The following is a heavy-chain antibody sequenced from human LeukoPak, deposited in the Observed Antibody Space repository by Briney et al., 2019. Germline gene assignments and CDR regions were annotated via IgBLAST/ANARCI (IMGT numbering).Heavy chain of an antibody. CDR3: AKVDTAMNDAFDI. D-gene: IGHD5-18*01. J-gene: IGHJ3*02. CDR2: IHYSGST. Sequence: SETLSLTCTVSGGSISSYYWSWIRQPPGKGLEWIGYIHYSGSTNYNPSLKSRVTISVDTSKNQFSLKLSSVTAADTAVYYCAKVDTAMNDAFDIWGQGTMVTVSS. V-gene: IGHV4-59*01. CDR1: GGSISSYY.